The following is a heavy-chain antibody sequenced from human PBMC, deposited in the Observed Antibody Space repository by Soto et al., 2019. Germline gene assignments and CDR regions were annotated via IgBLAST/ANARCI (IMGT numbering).Heavy chain of an antibody. CDR3: ARERGGYGLFDS. Sequence: PSETLSLTCSVSGGSVTLTSYCWGWIRQPPGKGLEWIGNVYYSGSTNYNPSLKSRVTISVDTSKNQFSLSLKSVTAADTAVYYCARERGGYGLFDSWGQGTLVTVSS. CDR2: VYYSGST. D-gene: IGHD5-18*01. V-gene: IGHV4-39*02. J-gene: IGHJ4*02. CDR1: GGSVTLTSYC.